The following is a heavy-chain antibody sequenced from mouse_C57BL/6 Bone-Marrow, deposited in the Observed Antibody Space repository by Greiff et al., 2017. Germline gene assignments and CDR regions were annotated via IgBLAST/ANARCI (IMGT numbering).Heavy chain of an antibody. CDR1: GYTFTSHW. CDR3: ASVYYGNWYFDV. CDR2: IFPGSGST. Sequence: QVQLQQSGPELVRPGASLKISCKAPGYTFTSHWMQWVRQRPGQGLEWIGEIFPGSGSTYYNEKFKGKATLTVDTSSSTAYMQLSSLTSEDSAVYFCASVYYGNWYFDVWGTGTTVTVSS. V-gene: IGHV1-56*01. D-gene: IGHD2-1*01. J-gene: IGHJ1*03.